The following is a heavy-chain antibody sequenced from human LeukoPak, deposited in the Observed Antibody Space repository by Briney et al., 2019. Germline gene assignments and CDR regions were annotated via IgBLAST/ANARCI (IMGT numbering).Heavy chain of an antibody. CDR1: GYTFTGYY. V-gene: IGHV1-2*02. J-gene: IGHJ4*02. Sequence: GASVKVSCKASGYTFTGYYMHWVRQAPGQGLEWMGWINPNSGGTKYAQKFQGRVTMTRDTSITTADMELSRLRSDDTAVYYCARGPNFDYWGQGTLVTASS. CDR3: ARGPNFDY. CDR2: INPNSGGT.